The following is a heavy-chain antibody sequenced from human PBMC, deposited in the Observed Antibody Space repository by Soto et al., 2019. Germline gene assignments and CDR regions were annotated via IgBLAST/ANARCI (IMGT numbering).Heavy chain of an antibody. Sequence: GESLKISCKGSGYRFAGYWITWVRQKPGKGLEWMGRIDPSDSQTYYSPSFRGHVTISVTKSITTVFLQWSSLRASDTAMYYCARQIYDSDTGPNFQYYFDSWGQGTPVTGSS. D-gene: IGHD3-22*01. CDR1: GYRFAGYW. CDR3: ARQIYDSDTGPNFQYYFDS. CDR2: IDPSDSQT. V-gene: IGHV5-10-1*01. J-gene: IGHJ4*02.